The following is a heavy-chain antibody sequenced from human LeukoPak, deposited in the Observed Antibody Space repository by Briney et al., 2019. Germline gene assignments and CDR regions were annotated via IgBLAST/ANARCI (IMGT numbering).Heavy chain of an antibody. Sequence: GGSLRLSCAACGFSSYGMHWVRQAPGKGLEWVAVIWYDESNKYYADSVKGRFTISRDNTRNTLYLQMNSLRAEDTAVCYCARDGFSSSWYGRALDYWGQGTLVTVYS. V-gene: IGHV3-33*01. J-gene: IGHJ4*02. D-gene: IGHD6-13*01. CDR1: GFSSYG. CDR3: ARDGFSSSWYGRALDY. CDR2: IWYDESNK.